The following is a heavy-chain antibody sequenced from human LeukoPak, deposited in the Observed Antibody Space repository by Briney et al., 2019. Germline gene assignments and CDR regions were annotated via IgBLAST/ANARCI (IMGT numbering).Heavy chain of an antibody. CDR3: ARDRVGSGWPRPWYFEF. Sequence: ASVKVSCKPSGYTFTGYYLHWVRQAPGQALEWMGWMNLNTGATAYSHSFQGRVAMSRDTSIDTAYMDLSSLTSDDTAVYYCARDRVGSGWPRPWYFEFWGQGTLVTVSS. J-gene: IGHJ4*02. CDR1: GYTFTGYY. CDR2: MNLNTGAT. V-gene: IGHV1-2*07. D-gene: IGHD6-19*01.